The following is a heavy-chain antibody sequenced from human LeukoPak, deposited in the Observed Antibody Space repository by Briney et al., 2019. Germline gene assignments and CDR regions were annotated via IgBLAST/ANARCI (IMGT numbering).Heavy chain of an antibody. CDR2: INPNSGGT. D-gene: IGHD3-16*01. CDR3: ARVRGNYYYYGMDV. CDR1: GYTFTGYY. Sequence: ASVTVSCKASGYTFTGYYMHRVRQAPGQGLEWMGWINPNSGGTNYAQKFQGRVTMTRDTSISTAYMELSRLRSDDTAVYYCARVRGNYYYYGMDVWGQGTTVTVSS. V-gene: IGHV1-2*02. J-gene: IGHJ6*02.